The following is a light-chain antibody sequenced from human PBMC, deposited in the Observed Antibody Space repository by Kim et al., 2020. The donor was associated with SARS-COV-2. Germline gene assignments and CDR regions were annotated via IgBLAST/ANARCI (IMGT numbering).Light chain of an antibody. CDR3: QKRDDGPRT. V-gene: IGKV3-11*01. Sequence: VYAGDRATLSCRASQSVGNYLAWYQQKPGKVPRLLIFETSNRHTGIPARFSGSGSGTGFTLTISSLEPEDVAVYYCQKRDDGPRTFGGGTKVDIK. J-gene: IGKJ4*02. CDR1: QSVGNY. CDR2: ETS.